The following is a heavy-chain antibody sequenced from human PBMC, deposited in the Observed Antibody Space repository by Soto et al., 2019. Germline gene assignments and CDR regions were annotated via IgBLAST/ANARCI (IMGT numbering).Heavy chain of an antibody. J-gene: IGHJ6*02. V-gene: IGHV1-69*13. Sequence: SVKVSCKASGGTFSSYAISWVRQAPGQGLEWMGGIIPIFGTANYAQKFQGRVTITADESTSTAYMELSSLRSEDTAVYYCARRGADTAMVTRFHYYYYYGMDVWGQGTTVTVSS. CDR1: GGTFSSYA. CDR2: IIPIFGTA. D-gene: IGHD5-18*01. CDR3: ARRGADTAMVTRFHYYYYYGMDV.